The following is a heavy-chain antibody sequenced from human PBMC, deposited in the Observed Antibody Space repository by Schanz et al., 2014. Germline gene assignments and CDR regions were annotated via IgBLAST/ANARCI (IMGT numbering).Heavy chain of an antibody. CDR2: ISYGGLS. J-gene: IGHJ4*02. V-gene: IGHV4-59*02. Sequence: QVQLQESGPGLVKPSETLSLTCTVSGGSVSTYKWGWIRQPPGKGLEYIGLISYGGLSDYNPSLKSRVTISLDTSKNQFSLNLNSVTAADTAVYFCAGRPVRARSGGLDSWGQGTLVTVSS. CDR1: GGSVSTYK. CDR3: AGRPVRARSGGLDS. D-gene: IGHD6-19*01.